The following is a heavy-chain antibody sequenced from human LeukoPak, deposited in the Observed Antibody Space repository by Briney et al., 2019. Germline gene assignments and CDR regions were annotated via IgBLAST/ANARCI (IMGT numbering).Heavy chain of an antibody. Sequence: ASVKVSCKASGYTFTGYYMHWVRQAPGQGLEWMGGFDPEDGETIYAQKFQGRVTMTEDTSTDTAYMELSSLRSEDTAVYYCATDPPHCSGGSCYWDYWGQGTLVTVSS. D-gene: IGHD2-15*01. CDR3: ATDPPHCSGGSCYWDY. CDR1: GYTFTGYY. V-gene: IGHV1-24*01. CDR2: FDPEDGET. J-gene: IGHJ4*02.